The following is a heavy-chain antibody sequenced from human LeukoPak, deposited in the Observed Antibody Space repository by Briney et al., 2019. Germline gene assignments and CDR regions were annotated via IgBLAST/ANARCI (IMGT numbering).Heavy chain of an antibody. CDR1: GYPFTSYA. Sequence: ASVKVSCKASGYPFTSYAMNWVRQAPGQGLEWMGIINPSGGSTSYAQKFQGRVTMTRDTSTSTVYMELSSLRSEDTAVYYCARDRYGDYGEGAFDIWGQGTMVTVSS. CDR2: INPSGGST. D-gene: IGHD4-17*01. V-gene: IGHV1-46*01. CDR3: ARDRYGDYGEGAFDI. J-gene: IGHJ3*02.